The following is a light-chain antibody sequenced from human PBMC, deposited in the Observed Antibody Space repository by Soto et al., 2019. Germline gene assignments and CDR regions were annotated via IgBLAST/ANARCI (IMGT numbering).Light chain of an antibody. J-gene: IGKJ2*01. CDR2: AAS. CDR1: QGISNY. Sequence: DIQITQSPSSLSASVGDRVTITCRASQGISNYLAWYQQKPGKVPKLLIYAASTLQSGVPSRFSGSGSGTDFTLTISSLQPEDVATYYCQKYNSAPQYTFGQGTKLEIK. CDR3: QKYNSAPQYT. V-gene: IGKV1-27*01.